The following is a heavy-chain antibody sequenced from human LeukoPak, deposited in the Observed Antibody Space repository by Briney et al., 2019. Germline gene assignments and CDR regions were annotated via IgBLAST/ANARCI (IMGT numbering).Heavy chain of an antibody. Sequence: SQTLSLTCTVSGGSISSGSYYWSWIRQPAGKGLEWIRRIYTSGSTNYNPSLKSRVTISVDTSKNQFSLKLSSVTAADTAVYYCARGSTRFLEWFPYWGQGTLVTVSS. CDR2: IYTSGST. J-gene: IGHJ4*02. D-gene: IGHD3-3*01. CDR3: ARGSTRFLEWFPY. V-gene: IGHV4-61*02. CDR1: GGSISSGSYY.